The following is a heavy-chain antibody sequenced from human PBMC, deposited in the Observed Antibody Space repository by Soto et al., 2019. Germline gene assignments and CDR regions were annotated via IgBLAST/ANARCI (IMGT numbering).Heavy chain of an antibody. CDR3: ARDRRGYSDDSGSYYTSDY. CDR2: IKQAGSET. Sequence: EMQLVESGGGLVRPWGSLRLSCTASGINFSSYWMSWVRQAPGKGLEWVANIKQAGSETYYGDSVKGRFTISRDNAKNALFLQMNSLRTEDTAVYYCARDRRGYSDDSGSYYTSDYWGQGTLVTVSS. V-gene: IGHV3-7*03. J-gene: IGHJ4*02. CDR1: GINFSSYW. D-gene: IGHD3-10*01.